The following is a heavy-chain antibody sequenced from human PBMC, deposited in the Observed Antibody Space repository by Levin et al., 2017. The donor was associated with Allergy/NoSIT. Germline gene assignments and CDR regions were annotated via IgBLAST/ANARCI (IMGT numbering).Heavy chain of an antibody. CDR1: GYTFTSYD. J-gene: IGHJ4*02. CDR2: MNPNSGNT. CDR3: ARGVEYSSSSPSRSLVS. D-gene: IGHD6-6*01. Sequence: GASVKVSCKASGYTFTSYDINWVRQATGQGLEWMGWMNPNSGNTGYAQKFQGRVTMTRNTSISTAYMELSSLRSEDTAVYYCARGVEYSSSSPSRSLVSWGQGTLVTVSS. V-gene: IGHV1-8*01.